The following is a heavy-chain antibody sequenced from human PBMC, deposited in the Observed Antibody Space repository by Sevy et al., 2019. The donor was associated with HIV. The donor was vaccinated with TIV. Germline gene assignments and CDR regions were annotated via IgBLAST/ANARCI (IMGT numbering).Heavy chain of an antibody. D-gene: IGHD3-22*01. CDR2: IWYDGSNK. J-gene: IGHJ4*02. V-gene: IGHV3-33*01. CDR3: ARDPYYYDSSGYYRPYYFDY. CDR1: GFTFSSYG. Sequence: QLGGSLRLSCAASGFTFSSYGMHWVRQAPGKGLEWVAVIWYDGSNKYYADSVKGRFTISRDNSKNTLYLQMNSLRAEDTAVYYCARDPYYYDSSGYYRPYYFDYWGQGTLVTVSS.